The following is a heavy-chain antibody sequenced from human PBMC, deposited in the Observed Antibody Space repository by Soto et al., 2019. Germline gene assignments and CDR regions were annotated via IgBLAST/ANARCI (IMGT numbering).Heavy chain of an antibody. CDR2: IYYTGST. CDR3: ARDQEVNYSNYGGTDYYYGMDV. CDR1: GDSISSGGYY. V-gene: IGHV4-31*03. D-gene: IGHD4-4*01. J-gene: IGHJ6*02. Sequence: SETLSLTCTVSGDSISSGGYYWSWIRQHPGNGLEWIGYIYYTGSTYYNPSLKSRVSISVDTSKNQFSLKLTSVTAADTAVYYCARDQEVNYSNYGGTDYYYGMDVWGQGTTVTVSS.